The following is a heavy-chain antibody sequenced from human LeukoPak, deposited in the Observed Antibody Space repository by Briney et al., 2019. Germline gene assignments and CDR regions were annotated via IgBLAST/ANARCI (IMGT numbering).Heavy chain of an antibody. CDR1: GFTFSNYA. J-gene: IGHJ4*02. V-gene: IGHV3-23*01. CDR3: AKVIREVDMSYDH. Sequence: GGSLSLSRAASGFTFSNYAPSWVRQAPGQGLEWVSAIHYSGGCTYYADSVKGRFTISRDNSKNTLYLQMNSLRAEDTAVYYCAKVIREVDMSYDHGGQGALVTVSS. CDR2: IHYSGGCT. D-gene: IGHD5-24*01.